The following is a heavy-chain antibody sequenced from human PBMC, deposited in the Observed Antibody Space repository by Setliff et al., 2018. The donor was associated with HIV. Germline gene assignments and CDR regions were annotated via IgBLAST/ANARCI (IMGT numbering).Heavy chain of an antibody. CDR1: GFIFSGSA. CDR2: IRSRANDYAT. CDR3: TRLGEGGLDYYMDV. D-gene: IGHD3-16*01. Sequence: GGSLRLSCAASGFIFSGSAMHWVRQASGKGLEWVGRIRSRANDYATEYAVSTKGRFIITRDDSRGSSHLHMNSLEIDDTAVYYWTRLGEGGLDYYMDVWGKGTTVTVSS. V-gene: IGHV3-73*01. J-gene: IGHJ6*03.